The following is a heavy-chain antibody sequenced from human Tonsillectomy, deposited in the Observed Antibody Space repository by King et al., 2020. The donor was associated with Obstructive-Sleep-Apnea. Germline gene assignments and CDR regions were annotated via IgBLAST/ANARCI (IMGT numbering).Heavy chain of an antibody. CDR2: IWYDGSNK. D-gene: IGHD5-18*01. CDR1: GFTFSSYG. CDR3: ARSDPPSYGDY. J-gene: IGHJ4*02. V-gene: IGHV3-33*01. Sequence: VQLVESGGGVVQPGRSLRLSCAASGFTFSSYGMHWVRQAPGKGLEWVAVIWYDGSNKYYADSVKGRFTILRDNSKNTLYLQMNSLRAEDTAVYYCARSDPPSYGDYWGQGTLVTVSS.